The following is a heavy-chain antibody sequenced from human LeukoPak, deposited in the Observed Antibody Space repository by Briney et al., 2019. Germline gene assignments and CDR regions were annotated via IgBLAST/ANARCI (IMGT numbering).Heavy chain of an antibody. CDR2: ISGSGGST. D-gene: IGHD3-22*01. Sequence: GGSLRLSCTASGFTFSSYAMSWVRQAPGKGLEWVAAISGSGGSTYYADSVKGRFTISRDNSKITLYLQMNSLRAEDTAVYYCAKDEINYYDHDAFDIWGQGTMVTVSS. V-gene: IGHV3-23*01. J-gene: IGHJ3*02. CDR1: GFTFSSYA. CDR3: AKDEINYYDHDAFDI.